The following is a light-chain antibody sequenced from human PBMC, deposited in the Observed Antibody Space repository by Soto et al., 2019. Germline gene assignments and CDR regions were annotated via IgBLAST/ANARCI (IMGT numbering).Light chain of an antibody. Sequence: QSVLTQPASVSGSPGQSITISCTGTSSDVGSYNLVSWYQHHPGKAPKLLIYEATNRPSGVSDRVSGSRSGNTASLTISGLQAEDEADYYCCSYAGSNTFVFGGGTKVTVL. CDR1: SSDVGSYNL. J-gene: IGLJ2*01. CDR3: CSYAGSNTFV. CDR2: EAT. V-gene: IGLV2-23*02.